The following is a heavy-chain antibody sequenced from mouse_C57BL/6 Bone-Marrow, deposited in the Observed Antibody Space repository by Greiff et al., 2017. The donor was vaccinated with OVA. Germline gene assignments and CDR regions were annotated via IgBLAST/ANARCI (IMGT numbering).Heavy chain of an antibody. CDR1: GFNIKDDY. V-gene: IGHV14-4*01. D-gene: IGHD2-2*01. CDR2: IDPENGDT. J-gene: IGHJ3*01. Sequence: VQLQQSGAELVRPGASVKLSCTASGFNIKDDYMHWVKQRPEQGLEWIGWIDPENGDTEYASKFQGKATITADTSSNTAYLQLSSLTSEDTAVYYCTTWIYYGYDGPWFAYWGQGTLVTVSA. CDR3: TTWIYYGYDGPWFAY.